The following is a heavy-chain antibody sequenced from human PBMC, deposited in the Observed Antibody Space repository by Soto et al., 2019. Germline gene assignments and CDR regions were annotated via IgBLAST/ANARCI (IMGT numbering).Heavy chain of an antibody. CDR1: GFSFASFD. CDR3: AKWSYLDY. D-gene: IGHD3-3*01. CDR2: ISGSDGKT. J-gene: IGHJ4*02. V-gene: IGHV3-23*01. Sequence: PGGSLRLSCTPSGFSFASFDMTWVRQAPGKGLEWVATISGSDGKTYYADSVKGRFSISRDTSRNTLYLQMNSLRADDTAIYYCAKWSYLDYWGQGTRVTV.